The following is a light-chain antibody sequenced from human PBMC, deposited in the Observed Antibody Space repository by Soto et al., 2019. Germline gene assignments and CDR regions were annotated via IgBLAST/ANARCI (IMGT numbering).Light chain of an antibody. CDR1: LSINTY. CDR2: DAS. V-gene: IGKV3-11*01. J-gene: IGKJ3*01. CDR3: QQRFTWPS. Sequence: ETVLTQSPATLSLSPGERATLSCRASLSINTYLAWYQQKPGQAPRLLIYDASNRATGIPARFSGSGSGTDFTLTISSLEPEDFAVYYCQQRFTWPSFGPGTKVDVK.